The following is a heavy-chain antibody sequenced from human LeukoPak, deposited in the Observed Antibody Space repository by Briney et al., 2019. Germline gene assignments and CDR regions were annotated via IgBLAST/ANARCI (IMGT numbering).Heavy chain of an antibody. Sequence: PGGSLRLSCAASGFTFSTYSINWVRQAPGKGLEWVSYISSDSSTIYYADSLKGRFTISRDNAKNSLSLLMNSLRAEDTAVYCCARDLSSRGYTYGTPAFTFDIWGQGTMVTVSS. CDR1: GFTFSTYS. CDR2: ISSDSSTI. V-gene: IGHV3-48*01. J-gene: IGHJ3*02. D-gene: IGHD5-18*01. CDR3: ARDLSSRGYTYGTPAFTFDI.